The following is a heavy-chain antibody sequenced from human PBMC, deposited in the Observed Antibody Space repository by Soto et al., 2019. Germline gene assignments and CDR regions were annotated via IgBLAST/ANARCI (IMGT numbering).Heavy chain of an antibody. Sequence: GGSLRLSCAASGFTFSSYGMHWVRQAPGKGLEWVAVISYDGSSKYYADSVKGRFTISRDNSKNTLYLQMNSLRAEDTAVYYCAKDGRIFDWLLSPSDAFDIWGQGTMVTVSS. CDR1: GFTFSSYG. V-gene: IGHV3-30*18. D-gene: IGHD3-9*01. J-gene: IGHJ3*02. CDR2: ISYDGSSK. CDR3: AKDGRIFDWLLSPSDAFDI.